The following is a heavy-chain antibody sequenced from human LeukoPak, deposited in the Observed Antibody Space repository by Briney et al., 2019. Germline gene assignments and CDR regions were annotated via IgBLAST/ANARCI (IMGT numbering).Heavy chain of an antibody. V-gene: IGHV3-9*01. CDR1: GFTFDDYA. CDR2: ISWNSGSI. CDR3: ARGDYYDFWSGYYTRAFDI. Sequence: GRSLRLSCAASGFTFDDYAMHWVRQAPGKGLEWVSGISWNSGSIGYADSVKGRFTISRDNAKNSLYLQMNSLRAEDTAVYYCARGDYYDFWSGYYTRAFDIWSQGTMVTVSS. D-gene: IGHD3-3*01. J-gene: IGHJ3*02.